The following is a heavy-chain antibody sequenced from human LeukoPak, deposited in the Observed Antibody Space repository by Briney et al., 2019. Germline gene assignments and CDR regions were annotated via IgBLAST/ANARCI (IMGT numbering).Heavy chain of an antibody. V-gene: IGHV3-21*01. CDR1: GFTFDKYF. D-gene: IGHD5-24*01. CDR3: VRDHQLRDPGC. J-gene: IGHJ4*02. CDR2: IGGTSTYI. Sequence: GGSLRLSCATSGFTFDKYFIHWVRQAPGKGLDWVSSIGGTSTYIDYADSVKGRFTISRDNAKNSLYLQMNSLRVEDTAVYYCVRDHQLRDPGCWGQGTLVTVSS.